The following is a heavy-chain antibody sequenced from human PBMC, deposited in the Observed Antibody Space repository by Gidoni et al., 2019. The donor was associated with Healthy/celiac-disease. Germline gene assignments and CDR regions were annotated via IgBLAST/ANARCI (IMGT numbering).Heavy chain of an antibody. CDR2: FDPEDGET. CDR3: ATVQWLVRRGAFDI. V-gene: IGHV1-24*01. Sequence: QVQLVQSGAEVKKPGASVKVSCKVSGYTVTELSMHWVRQAPGKGLEWMGGFDPEDGETIYAQKFHGRVTMTEDTSTDTAYMERSSLRSEDTAVYYCATVQWLVRRGAFDIWGQGTMVTVSS. J-gene: IGHJ3*02. CDR1: GYTVTELS. D-gene: IGHD6-19*01.